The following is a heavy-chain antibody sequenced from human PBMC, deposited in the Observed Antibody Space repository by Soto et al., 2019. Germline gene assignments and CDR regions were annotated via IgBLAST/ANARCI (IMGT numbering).Heavy chain of an antibody. CDR3: AGVSSPVLDYGDNKPSWYFDL. CDR2: IIPLFGTT. CDR1: GGTFSSYA. Sequence: VQLVQSGAEVKKPGSSVKVSCKASGGTFSSYAFSWVRQAPGQGLEWMGGIIPLFGTTNYAQKFQGRVTITADESTSTAYMELSTLRPEDTAVKYCAGVSSPVLDYGDNKPSWYFDLWGRGTLVTVSS. D-gene: IGHD4-17*01. V-gene: IGHV1-69*01. J-gene: IGHJ2*01.